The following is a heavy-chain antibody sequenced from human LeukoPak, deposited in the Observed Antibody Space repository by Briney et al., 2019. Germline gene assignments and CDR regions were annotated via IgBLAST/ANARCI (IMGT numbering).Heavy chain of an antibody. D-gene: IGHD6-19*01. V-gene: IGHV3-74*01. CDR2: INSDGSST. CDR1: GFTFSTYA. J-gene: IGHJ4*02. CDR3: ARVVGSSGWYLGY. Sequence: GRSLRLSCAASGFTFSTYAMHWVRQAPGKGLVWVSRINSDGSSTSYADSVKGRFTISRDNAKNTLYLQMNSLRAEDTAVYYCARVVGSSGWYLGYWGQGTLVTVSS.